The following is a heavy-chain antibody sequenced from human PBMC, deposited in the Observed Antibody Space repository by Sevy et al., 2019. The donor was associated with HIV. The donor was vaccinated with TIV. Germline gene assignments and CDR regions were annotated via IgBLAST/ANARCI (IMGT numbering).Heavy chain of an antibody. CDR1: GFTFSNYW. J-gene: IGHJ6*02. CDR3: ARGGPLVDGTLIPWGMDV. D-gene: IGHD1-7*01. Sequence: GGSLRLSCAASGFTFSNYWMNWVRHTPGKGLEWVANIKHDGSVTYYADSVKGRFTLSRDDIKNPLSLQMNSLRVEDTAVYYCARGGPLVDGTLIPWGMDVWGQGTTVTVSS. CDR2: IKHDGSVT. V-gene: IGHV3-7*01.